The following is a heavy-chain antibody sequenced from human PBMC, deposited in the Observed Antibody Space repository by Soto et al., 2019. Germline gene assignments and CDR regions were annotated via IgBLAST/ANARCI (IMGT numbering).Heavy chain of an antibody. V-gene: IGHV3-72*01. CDR1: GFTFSDHY. D-gene: IGHD2-8*01. CDR3: ARGYCSNGVCYRYIDL. CDR2: TRNKANSYTT. J-gene: IGHJ2*01. Sequence: GGSLRLSGAASGFTFSDHYMDWVRQAPGKGLEWVGRTRNKANSYTTEYAASVKGRFTISRDDSKNSLYLQMNSLKTEDTAVYYCARGYCSNGVCYRYIDLWGRGTLVTVSS.